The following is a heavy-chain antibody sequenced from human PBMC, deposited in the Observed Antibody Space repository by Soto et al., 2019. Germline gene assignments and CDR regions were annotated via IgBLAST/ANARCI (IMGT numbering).Heavy chain of an antibody. CDR2: IWYDGSNK. V-gene: IGHV3-33*01. J-gene: IGHJ4*01. D-gene: IGHD2-15*01. CDR3: ARGYCSGGMCYEADY. Sequence: QVQLVESGGGVVQPGRSLRLSCVASGFTFSSYGMHWVRQAPGKGLEWVSAIWYDGSNKYYAASVKGGFTISSDNSKNTLYLQMDSLSAEDTAVYYCARGYCSGGMCYEADYWGHGTLVTVSS. CDR1: GFTFSSYG.